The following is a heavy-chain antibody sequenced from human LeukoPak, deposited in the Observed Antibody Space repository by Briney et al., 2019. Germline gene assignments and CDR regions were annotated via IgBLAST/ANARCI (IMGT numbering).Heavy chain of an antibody. Sequence: SETLSPTCTVSGGSISSYYWSWIRQPPGKGLEWIGYIYSLESTNYSPSLKSRVTISVDTSKNQFSLTLTSVAAADTAVYYCARALLRYDSSSRSLHWHIDLWGRGTLVTVSS. D-gene: IGHD3-22*01. V-gene: IGHV4-59*01. J-gene: IGHJ2*01. CDR3: ARALLRYDSSSRSLHWHIDL. CDR1: GGSISSYY. CDR2: IYSLEST.